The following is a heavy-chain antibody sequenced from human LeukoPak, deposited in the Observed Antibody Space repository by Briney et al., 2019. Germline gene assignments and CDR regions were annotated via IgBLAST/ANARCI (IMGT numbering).Heavy chain of an antibody. CDR3: ARDIDRAHGD. J-gene: IGHJ4*02. Sequence: PGGSLRLSCAASGFTFTSHWMTWVRQAPGKGLEWVANIGGEGGDKYYVDSVKGRFTISRDDAKNSVYLQMNSLRGEDTAVYYCARDIDRAHGDWGQGTLVTVSS. CDR2: IGGEGGDK. D-gene: IGHD2-15*01. V-gene: IGHV3-7*01. CDR1: GFTFTSHW.